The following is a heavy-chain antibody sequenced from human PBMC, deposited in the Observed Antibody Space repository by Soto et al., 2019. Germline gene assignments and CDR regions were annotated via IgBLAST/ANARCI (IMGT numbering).Heavy chain of an antibody. CDR3: ARHTYRNNYYFDY. V-gene: IGHV4-39*01. CDR2: IYYSGST. CDR1: GGSISSSSYY. Sequence: PSETLSLTCTVSGGSISSSSYYWGWIRQPPGRGLEWIGSIYYSGSTYYNRSLKSRVTISVDTSKNQFSLKLSSVTAADTAVYYCARHTYRNNYYFDYWGQGTLVTVSS. J-gene: IGHJ4*02. D-gene: IGHD1-20*01.